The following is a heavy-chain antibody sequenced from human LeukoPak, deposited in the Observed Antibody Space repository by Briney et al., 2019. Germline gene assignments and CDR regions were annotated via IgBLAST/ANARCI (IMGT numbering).Heavy chain of an antibody. CDR2: ISGSGGVS. J-gene: IGHJ4*02. D-gene: IGHD3-9*01. Sequence: GGALMLSCSASVFTFSNYAMSWVRRAPGKVLEWLSIISGSGGVSADADSEKGRFTSPRDNFKNTMYLQMNSLKADDTAVYYCAKVVLVGYDILTGYYYFDNWGQGTLVTVSS. CDR1: VFTFSNYA. CDR3: AKVVLVGYDILTGYYYFDN. V-gene: IGHV3-23*01.